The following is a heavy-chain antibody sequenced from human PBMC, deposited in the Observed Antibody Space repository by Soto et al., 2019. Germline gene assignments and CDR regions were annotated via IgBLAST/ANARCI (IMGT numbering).Heavy chain of an antibody. CDR3: AKDLGEYYYDSSGPDPGFDY. CDR2: IYSGGST. J-gene: IGHJ4*02. CDR1: GFTVSSNY. Sequence: GGSLRLSCAASGFTVSSNYMSWVRQAPGKGLEWVSVIYSGGSTYYADSVKGRFTISRHNSKNTLYLQMNSLRAEDTAVYYCAKDLGEYYYDSSGPDPGFDYWGQGTLVTVSS. V-gene: IGHV3-53*04. D-gene: IGHD3-22*01.